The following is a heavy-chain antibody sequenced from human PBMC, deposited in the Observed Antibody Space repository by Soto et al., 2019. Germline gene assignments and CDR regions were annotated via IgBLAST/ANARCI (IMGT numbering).Heavy chain of an antibody. J-gene: IGHJ4*02. CDR3: AKNKGGSDCSRTSCLYSFDY. CDR1: GFTFSTYA. D-gene: IGHD2-2*01. Sequence: EVQLLESGGGLAQPGGSLRLSCAASGFTFSTYAMSWVRQAAGKGLEWVSTISDSGSTDYADSVKGRFTISRDNSKNTLYQEMNSLRADDTAVYYCAKNKGGSDCSRTSCLYSFDYWGQGTLVTVSS. CDR2: ISDSGST. V-gene: IGHV3-23*01.